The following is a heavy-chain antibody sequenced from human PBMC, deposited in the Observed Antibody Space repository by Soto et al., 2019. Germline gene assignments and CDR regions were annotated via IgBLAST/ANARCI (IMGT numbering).Heavy chain of an antibody. D-gene: IGHD6-13*01. CDR2: IRSKANSYAT. CDR3: TRHQVQAYSSSWYYYYYGMDV. CDR1: GFTFSGSA. V-gene: IGHV3-73*01. J-gene: IGHJ6*02. Sequence: GGSLRLSCAASGFTFSGSAMHWVRQASGKGLEWVGRIRSKANSYATAYAASVKGRFTISRDDSKNTAYLQMNSLKTEDTAVYYCTRHQVQAYSSSWYYYYYGMDVWGQGTTVTVSS.